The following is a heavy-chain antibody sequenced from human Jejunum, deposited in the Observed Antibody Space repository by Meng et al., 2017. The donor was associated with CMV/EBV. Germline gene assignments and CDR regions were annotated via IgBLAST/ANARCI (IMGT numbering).Heavy chain of an antibody. D-gene: IGHD5-18*01. CDR3: ARDLQLST. J-gene: IGHJ5*02. V-gene: IGHV3-48*04. CDR1: GFTFSDYW. CDR2: ITSSSGTI. Sequence: SCAASGFTFSDYWMHWVRQAPGKGLEWVSSITSSSGTIYYADSVKGRFTIFRDNAKNSLHLQMNSLRADDTAVYYCARDLQLSTWGQGTLVTVSS.